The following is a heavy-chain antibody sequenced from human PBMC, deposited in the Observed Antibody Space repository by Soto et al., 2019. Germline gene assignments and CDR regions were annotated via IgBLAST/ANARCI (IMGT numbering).Heavy chain of an antibody. Sequence: GGSLRLSCVASGFTFTDYPMYWVRQAPGKGLEWVSIISNDGSNTYSAESVKSLITMFRNNSNNTLYMQNNNMKREDTAIYFVARDRKWATVVVLTQYGMDVWGQGTTVTVSS. V-gene: IGHV3-30*04. J-gene: IGHJ6*02. CDR1: GFTFTDYP. D-gene: IGHD2-15*01. CDR3: ARDRKWATVVVLTQYGMDV. CDR2: ISNDGSNT.